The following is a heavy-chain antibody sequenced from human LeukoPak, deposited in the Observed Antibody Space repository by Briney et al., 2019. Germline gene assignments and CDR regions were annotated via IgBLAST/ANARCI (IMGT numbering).Heavy chain of an antibody. V-gene: IGHV3-66*01. D-gene: IGHD4-11*01. J-gene: IGHJ5*02. CDR2: IYTGGNT. Sequence: GGSLRLSCAVSGFTVSSNYMSWVRQAPGKGLEWVSVIYTGGNTYYADSVKGRFIISRDNSKNTLYLQMNSLRAEDTAVYYCARGLIYSPNWFDPWGQGTLVTVSS. CDR3: ARGLIYSPNWFDP. CDR1: GFTVSSNY.